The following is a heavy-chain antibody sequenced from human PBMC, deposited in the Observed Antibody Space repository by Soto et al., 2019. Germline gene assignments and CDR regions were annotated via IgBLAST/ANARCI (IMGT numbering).Heavy chain of an antibody. CDR2: IYYSGST. CDR1: GGSVSSGSYY. D-gene: IGHD2-8*01. CDR3: ARDRKALGVCAD. J-gene: IGHJ4*02. V-gene: IGHV4-61*01. Sequence: SETLSLTCTVSGGSVSSGSYYWSWIRQPPGKGLEWIGYIYYSGSTNYNPSLKSRVTISVDTSKNQFSLKLSSVTAADTAVYYCARDRKALGVCADWGQGTLVTVSS.